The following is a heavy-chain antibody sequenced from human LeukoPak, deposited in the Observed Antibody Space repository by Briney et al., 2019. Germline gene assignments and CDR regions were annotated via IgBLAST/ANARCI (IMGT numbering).Heavy chain of an antibody. CDR1: RVSMSTYY. J-gene: IGHJ2*01. Sequence: SETLSLTCTVSRVSMSTYYWSWIRQPPGKGLEWIGYIYYTGTTNYNPSLKSRITISLDTSNNRFSLKLTSVTAADTAVYYCARPMSKGPNWSFDLWGRGTLVTVSS. CDR2: IYYTGTT. CDR3: ARPMSKGPNWSFDL. V-gene: IGHV4-59*08. D-gene: IGHD3-22*01.